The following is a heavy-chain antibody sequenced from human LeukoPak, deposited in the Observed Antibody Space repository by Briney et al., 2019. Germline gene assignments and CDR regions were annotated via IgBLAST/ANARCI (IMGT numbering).Heavy chain of an antibody. Sequence: PGGSLRLSCAASGFTFSSYEINWVRQAPGKGLEWVSYISSGGSTVYYADSVKGRFTISRDNAKNSLYLQMSSLRAEDTAVYYCARGSGWYHYWGQGTLVTVSS. J-gene: IGHJ4*02. CDR2: ISSGGSTV. CDR1: GFTFSSYE. V-gene: IGHV3-48*03. CDR3: ARGSGWYHY. D-gene: IGHD1-14*01.